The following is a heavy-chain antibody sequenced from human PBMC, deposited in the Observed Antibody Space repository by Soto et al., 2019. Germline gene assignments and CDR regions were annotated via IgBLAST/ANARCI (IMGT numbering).Heavy chain of an antibody. J-gene: IGHJ6*02. D-gene: IGHD4-4*01. CDR3: ASLAVTTASYYGMDV. Sequence: GESLQISCKGSGYSFTSYWISWVRQMNGKGLEWMGRIDPSDSYTNYSPSFQGHVTISADKSISTAYLQWSSLKASDTAMYYCASLAVTTASYYGMDVWGQGTTVTV. CDR1: GYSFTSYW. V-gene: IGHV5-10-1*01. CDR2: IDPSDSYT.